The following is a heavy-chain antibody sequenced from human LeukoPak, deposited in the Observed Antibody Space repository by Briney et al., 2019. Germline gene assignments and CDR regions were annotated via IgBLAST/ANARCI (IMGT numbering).Heavy chain of an antibody. D-gene: IGHD6-13*01. CDR1: GGSFSGYY. V-gene: IGHV4-34*01. CDR3: ARGQGSSSWYRY. Sequence: SETLSLTCAVYGGSFSGYYWSWIRQPPGKGLEWIGEINHSGSTNYNPSLKSRVTISVDTSKNQFSLKLSSVTAADTAVYYCARGQGSSSWYRYWGRGTLVTVSS. J-gene: IGHJ4*02. CDR2: INHSGST.